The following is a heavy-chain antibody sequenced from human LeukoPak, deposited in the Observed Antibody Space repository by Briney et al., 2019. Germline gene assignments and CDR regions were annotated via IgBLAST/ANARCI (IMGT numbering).Heavy chain of an antibody. J-gene: IGHJ4*02. CDR2: VYYSWSS. Sequence: PSETLSLTCTVSGGSISYYHWTWVRQPPGKGLEWIGYVYYSWSSSYNPSVKSLVTMSVDTSKNQFSLRLSSVTAADTAVYFCARGADSSAYYYYFDYWGQGIRVAVSS. V-gene: IGHV4-59*01. CDR3: ARGADSSAYYYYFDY. D-gene: IGHD3-22*01. CDR1: GGSISYYH.